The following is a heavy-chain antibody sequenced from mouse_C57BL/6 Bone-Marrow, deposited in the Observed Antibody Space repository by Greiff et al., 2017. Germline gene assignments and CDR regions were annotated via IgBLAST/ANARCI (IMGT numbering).Heavy chain of an antibody. CDR3: ARRGYYWYFDV. J-gene: IGHJ1*03. D-gene: IGHD2-2*01. CDR1: GFTFSDYG. CDR2: ISNLAYSI. V-gene: IGHV5-15*01. Sequence: EVKLVESGGGLVQPGGSLKLSCAASGFTFSDYGMAWVRQAPRRGPEWVAFISNLAYSIYYADTVTGRFTISRENAKNTRYLEMSSLRSEDTAMYYCARRGYYWYFDVWGTGTTVTVSS.